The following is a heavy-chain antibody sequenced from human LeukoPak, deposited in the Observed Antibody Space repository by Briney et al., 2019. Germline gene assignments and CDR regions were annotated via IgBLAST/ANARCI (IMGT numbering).Heavy chain of an antibody. V-gene: IGHV4-59*01. CDR2: IYDSGST. Sequence: SETLSLTCAVSGGSINNYYWSWIRQPPGKGLEWIGYIYDSGSTNYNPSLQSRVTISVDTSKNQFSLKLSSVTAADTAVYYCARGIVSGGKINWGQGTLVTVSS. CDR3: ARGIVSGGKIN. D-gene: IGHD4-23*01. CDR1: GGSINNYY. J-gene: IGHJ4*02.